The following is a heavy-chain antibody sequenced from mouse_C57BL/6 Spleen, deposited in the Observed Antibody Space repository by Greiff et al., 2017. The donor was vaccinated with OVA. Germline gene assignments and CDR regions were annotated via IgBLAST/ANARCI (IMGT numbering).Heavy chain of an antibody. V-gene: IGHV1-50*01. J-gene: IGHJ1*03. CDR2: IDPSDSYT. CDR3: ARRDPIYDGYYVGYFDV. D-gene: IGHD2-3*01. Sequence: QVQLKQPGAELVKPGASVKLSCKASGYTFTSYWMQWVKQRPGQGLEWIGEIDPSDSYTNYNQKFKGKATLTVDTSSSTAYMQLSSLTSEDSAVYYCARRDPIYDGYYVGYFDVWGTGTTVTVSS. CDR1: GYTFTSYW.